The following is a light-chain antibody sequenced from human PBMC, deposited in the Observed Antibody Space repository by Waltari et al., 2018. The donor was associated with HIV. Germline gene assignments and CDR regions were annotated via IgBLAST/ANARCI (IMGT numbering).Light chain of an antibody. Sequence: EIVLTQSPVTLSLSPGERATLSCRASQYISSHLAWYQQKPGQAPRLLISGASNRAAGIPARFSGSGSGTDFTLTITSLEPEDFYCHQRRDWPPSVSFGGGTKVEIK. V-gene: IGKV3-11*01. J-gene: IGKJ4*01. CDR3: HQRRDWPPSVS. CDR1: QYISSH. CDR2: GAS.